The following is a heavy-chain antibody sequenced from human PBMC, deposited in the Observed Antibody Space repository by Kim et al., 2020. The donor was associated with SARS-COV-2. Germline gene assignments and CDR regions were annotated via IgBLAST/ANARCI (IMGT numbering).Heavy chain of an antibody. V-gene: IGHV4-39*01. Sequence: SETLSLTCTVSGGSISSSSYYWGWIRQPPGKGLEWIGSIYYSGSTYYNPSLKSRVTISVDTSKNQFSLKLSSVTAADTAVDYCARHGGKWIQLWLRIPDYNWFDPWGQGTLVTVSS. D-gene: IGHD5-18*01. CDR2: IYYSGST. J-gene: IGHJ5*02. CDR1: GGSISSSSYY. CDR3: ARHGGKWIQLWLRIPDYNWFDP.